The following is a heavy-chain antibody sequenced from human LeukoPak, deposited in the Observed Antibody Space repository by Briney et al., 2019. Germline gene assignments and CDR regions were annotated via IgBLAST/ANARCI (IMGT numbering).Heavy chain of an antibody. CDR3: ARDGAPGHRGYSSGWYWFDP. D-gene: IGHD6-19*01. CDR1: GYTFTSYG. J-gene: IGHJ5*02. Sequence: LVASVKVSCKASGYTFTSYGISWVRQAPGQGLEWMGWISAYNGNTNYAQKLQGRVTMTTDTSTSTAYMELRSLRSDDTAVYYCARDGAPGHRGYSSGWYWFDPWGQGTLVTVSS. V-gene: IGHV1-18*01. CDR2: ISAYNGNT.